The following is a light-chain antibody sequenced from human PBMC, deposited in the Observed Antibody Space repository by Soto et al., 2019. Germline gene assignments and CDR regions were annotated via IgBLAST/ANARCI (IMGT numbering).Light chain of an antibody. CDR2: EVS. J-gene: IGLJ3*02. Sequence: QLVLTQPASVSGSPGQSITISCTGTSSDVGGYNYVSWYQQHPGKAPKLMINEVSNRPSGVSNRFSGSKSGNTASLTISGLQAEDEADYYCSSYTTSNTLEVFGGGTKVTVL. CDR3: SSYTTSNTLEV. V-gene: IGLV2-14*01. CDR1: SSDVGGYNY.